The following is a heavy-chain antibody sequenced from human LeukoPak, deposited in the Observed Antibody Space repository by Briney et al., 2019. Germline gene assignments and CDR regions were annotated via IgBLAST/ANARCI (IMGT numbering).Heavy chain of an antibody. CDR2: ISHSAGS. D-gene: IGHD1-26*01. V-gene: IGHV4-30-4*02. J-gene: IGHJ4*02. CDR3: VRDRELTY. Sequence: SETLSLTCTVSGDSVTNDNYFWSWTRQPPGEGLEWIGYISHSAGSYSNPSLKSRVTMSIDTSRNQFSLKLNSVTAADTAVYYCVRDRELTYWSQGTLVTVSS. CDR1: GDSVTNDNYF.